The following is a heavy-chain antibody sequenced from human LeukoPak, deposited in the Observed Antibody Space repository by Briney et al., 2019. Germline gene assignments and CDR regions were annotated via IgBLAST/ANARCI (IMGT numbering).Heavy chain of an antibody. J-gene: IGHJ4*02. V-gene: IGHV3-48*03. CDR3: ARDGQQWFGESQYFDY. Sequence: PGGSLRLSCAASGFTFSSYEMNWVRQAPGKGLEWVSYISSSGSTIYYADSVKGRFTISRDNAKNSLYLQMNSLRAEDTAVYYCARDGQQWFGESQYFDYWGQGTLVTVSS. D-gene: IGHD3-10*01. CDR1: GFTFSSYE. CDR2: ISSSGSTI.